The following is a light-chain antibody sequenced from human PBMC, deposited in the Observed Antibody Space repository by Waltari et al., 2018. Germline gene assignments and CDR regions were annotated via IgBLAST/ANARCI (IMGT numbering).Light chain of an antibody. J-gene: IGLJ2*01. CDR1: SGSIARNN. Sequence: FMLTQPHSVSESPGKTVRIPCTRSSGSIARNNVQWYQQHPGTAPTIVIYEDDQRPSGVPNRFSGSIDSSSASPTLSIPELENEDEDYYYSQSYGTSVIFGGGTRLTVL. CDR2: EDD. V-gene: IGLV6-57*04. CDR3: QSYGTSVI.